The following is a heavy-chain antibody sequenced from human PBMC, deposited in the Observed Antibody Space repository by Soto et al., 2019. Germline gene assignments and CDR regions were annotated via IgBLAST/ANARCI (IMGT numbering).Heavy chain of an antibody. Sequence: QVQLVQSGAEVKKPGASVKVSCKASGYTFTGYYMHWVRQAPGQGLEWMGWINPNSGGTNYAQKFDGWVTMTRDTSISTAYMELSRLRSDDTAVYYCARDRSSSSWDYYYYMDVWGKGTTVTVSS. CDR3: ARDRSSSSWDYYYYMDV. J-gene: IGHJ6*03. V-gene: IGHV1-2*04. CDR1: GYTFTGYY. CDR2: INPNSGGT. D-gene: IGHD6-6*01.